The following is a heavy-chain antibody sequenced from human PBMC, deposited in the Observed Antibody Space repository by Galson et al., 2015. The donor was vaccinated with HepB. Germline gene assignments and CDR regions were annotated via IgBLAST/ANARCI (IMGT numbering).Heavy chain of an antibody. Sequence: SLRLSCAASGLTFSSYAMHWVRQAPGKGLEWVAFISYDGSFKDYADSVKGRFTISRDNSRNTLPLQMNSLRAEDTALYYCARDLAGGNSRWGQGTLVTVSS. CDR1: GLTFSSYA. J-gene: IGHJ4*02. CDR3: ARDLAGGNSR. CDR2: ISYDGSFK. D-gene: IGHD4-23*01. V-gene: IGHV3-30-3*01.